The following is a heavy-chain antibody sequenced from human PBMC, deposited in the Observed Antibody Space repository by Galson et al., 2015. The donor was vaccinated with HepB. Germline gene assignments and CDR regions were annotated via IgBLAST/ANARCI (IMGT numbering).Heavy chain of an antibody. CDR1: GFTFSTYD. J-gene: IGHJ6*02. Sequence: SLRLSCAASGFTFSTYDIHWVRQVPGKGLEWLAVTSFDENNKHYADSVKGRFSISRDNSTDTVFLQMNGLRAEDTAVYYCARGPSFLPGVDCGMDVWGQGTTVTVSS. D-gene: IGHD2-21*02. CDR3: ARGPSFLPGVDCGMDV. V-gene: IGHV3-30*03. CDR2: TSFDENNK.